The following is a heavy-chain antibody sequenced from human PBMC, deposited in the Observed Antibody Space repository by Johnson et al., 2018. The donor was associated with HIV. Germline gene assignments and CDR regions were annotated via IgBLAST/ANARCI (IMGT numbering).Heavy chain of an antibody. V-gene: IGHV3-30*18. J-gene: IGHJ3*02. Sequence: QEQLVESGGGVVQPGRSLRLSCAASGFTFSSYGMHWVRQAPGKGLEWVAVISYDGSNKYYADSVKGRFTISRDNSKNTLYLQMNSLRAEDTAVYYCAKDKSNAFDIWGQWTMVTVSS. CDR2: ISYDGSNK. CDR1: GFTFSSYG. CDR3: AKDKSNAFDI.